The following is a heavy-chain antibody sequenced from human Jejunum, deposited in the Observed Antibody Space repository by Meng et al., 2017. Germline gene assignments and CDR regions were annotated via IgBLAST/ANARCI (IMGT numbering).Heavy chain of an antibody. CDR2: INTNIGKP. Sequence: HVQLVHFGSELKKPWASVKIFCKASGYSLTNYAMNWVRQAPGQGLEWMGWINTNIGKPTYAQGFTGRFVFSLDTSVSTAYLQISSLKAEDTAVYFCAKNRDSSAFFFDFWGQGTLVTVSS. D-gene: IGHD2/OR15-2a*01. CDR3: AKNRDSSAFFFDF. J-gene: IGHJ4*02. CDR1: GYSLTNYA. V-gene: IGHV7-4-1*02.